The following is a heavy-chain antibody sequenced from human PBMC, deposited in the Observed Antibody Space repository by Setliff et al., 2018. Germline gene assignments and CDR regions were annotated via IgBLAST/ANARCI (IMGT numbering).Heavy chain of an antibody. J-gene: IGHJ6*03. V-gene: IGHV4-38-2*02. CDR2: IYHGGDT. CDR1: GYSLNTNSY. CDR3: AREQWLDPPGYYYMDV. D-gene: IGHD6-19*01. Sequence: SETLSLTCAVSGYSLNTNSYWGWIRQPPGKRLEWIGSIYHGGDTYYNPSLKSRVTISEDTSKNQFSLELNSVTAADMAVYYCAREQWLDPPGYYYMDVWAKGTTVTVSS.